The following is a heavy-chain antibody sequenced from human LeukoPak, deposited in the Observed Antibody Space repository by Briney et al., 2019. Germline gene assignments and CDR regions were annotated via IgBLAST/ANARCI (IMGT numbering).Heavy chain of an antibody. J-gene: IGHJ4*02. CDR3: ASERVRDSSGWYY. Sequence: SETLSLTCTVSGGSISSYYWSWIRPPPGKGREWIGYIYYSGSTNYNPSLKSRVTISVDTSKNQFSLKLSSVTAADTAVYYCASERVRDSSGWYYWGQGTLVTVSS. D-gene: IGHD6-19*01. CDR1: GGSISSYY. CDR2: IYYSGST. V-gene: IGHV4-59*01.